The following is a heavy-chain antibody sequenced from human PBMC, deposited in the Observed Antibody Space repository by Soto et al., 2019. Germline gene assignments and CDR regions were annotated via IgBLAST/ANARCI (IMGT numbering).Heavy chain of an antibody. J-gene: IGHJ6*02. CDR2: ISSGSSYI. D-gene: IGHD3-10*01. CDR3: ARSSGGSGKLWNYYGMDV. CDR1: GFTFSSYS. Sequence: EVQLVESGGGLVKPGGSLRLSCAASGFTFSSYSMNWVRQAPGKGLXWVXXISSGSSYIYYADSVKGRFTISRDNAKNSLYLQMNSLRAEDTAVYYCARSSGGSGKLWNYYGMDVWGQGTTVTVSS. V-gene: IGHV3-21*06.